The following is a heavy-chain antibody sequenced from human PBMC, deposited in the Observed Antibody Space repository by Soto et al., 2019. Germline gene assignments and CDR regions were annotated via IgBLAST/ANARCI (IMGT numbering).Heavy chain of an antibody. CDR2: INHSGNT. CDR1: CESLNGYY. Sequence: SETLSLTCGVSCESLNGYYWNWIRQSPGKGLEWIWEINHSGNTSSNPSLKSRVTISVDTSKNQFSLNLHSVTAADTATYYCARDLWPYYDLASDWRSQHQPHDSWGQGTLVTVSS. D-gene: IGHD3-3*01. CDR3: ARDLWPYYDLASDWRSQHQPHDS. J-gene: IGHJ4*02. V-gene: IGHV4-34*01.